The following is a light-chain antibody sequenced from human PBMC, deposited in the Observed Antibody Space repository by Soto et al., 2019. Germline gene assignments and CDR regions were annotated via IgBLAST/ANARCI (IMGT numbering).Light chain of an antibody. V-gene: IGKV3-20*01. J-gene: IGKJ1*01. CDR2: GAS. CDR1: QHVSSSC. Sequence: EIDLTQSSGTLSSSPRQRDTLSCRAIQHVSSSCLAWYQQKPGQAPRLLIYGASSRASGVPDRFSGSGSGTDFTLTISRLEPDDFAAYYCQQYGSSSTWTFGQGTKVDIK. CDR3: QQYGSSSTWT.